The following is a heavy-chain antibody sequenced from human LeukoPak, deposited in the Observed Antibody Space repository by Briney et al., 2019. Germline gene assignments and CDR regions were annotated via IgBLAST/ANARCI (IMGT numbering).Heavy chain of an antibody. V-gene: IGHV4-59*01. CDR3: ARGGVVIPASFDP. D-gene: IGHD2-2*01. CDR1: GGSISTDY. CDR2: MYSSGST. J-gene: IGHJ5*02. Sequence: SETLSLTCTVSGGSISTDYWSWIRQPPGKGLEWIGYMYSSGSTNYNPSLKSRVTISVDTSKNQFSLRLSSVTAADTAVYYCARGGVVIPASFDPWGQGTLVTVSS.